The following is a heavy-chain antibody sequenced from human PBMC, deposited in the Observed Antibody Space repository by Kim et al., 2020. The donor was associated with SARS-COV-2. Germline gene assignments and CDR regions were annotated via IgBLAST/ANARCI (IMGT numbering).Heavy chain of an antibody. V-gene: IGHV3-48*02. Sequence: GGSLRLSCAASGFTFSSFSMNWVRQAPGKGLEWVSYISSSSDMRYYADSVKGRFTISRDNAKNSLHLQMNSLRDEDTAVYYCAREPYYGDYVVDYWGQGTLVTVSS. J-gene: IGHJ4*02. CDR1: GFTFSSFS. CDR2: ISSSSDMR. D-gene: IGHD4-17*01. CDR3: AREPYYGDYVVDY.